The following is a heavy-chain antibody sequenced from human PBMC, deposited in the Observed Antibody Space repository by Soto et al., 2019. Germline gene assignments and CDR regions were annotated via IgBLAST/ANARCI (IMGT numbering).Heavy chain of an antibody. CDR1: GGSISSSNW. V-gene: IGHV4-4*02. Sequence: PSETLYLTCAVSGGSISSSNWWSWVRQPPGKGLEWIGEIYHSGSTNYNPSLKSRVTISVDKSKNQFSLKLSSVTAADTAVYYCARDPGDNWNDEGNYFDYWGQGTLVTVSS. D-gene: IGHD1-1*01. J-gene: IGHJ4*02. CDR2: IYHSGST. CDR3: ARDPGDNWNDEGNYFDY.